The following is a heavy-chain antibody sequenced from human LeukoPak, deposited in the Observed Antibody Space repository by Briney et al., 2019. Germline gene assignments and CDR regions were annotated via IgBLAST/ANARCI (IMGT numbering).Heavy chain of an antibody. D-gene: IGHD3-22*01. CDR3: AGVSYDSSGYYLIPYYFDY. Sequence: PSETLSLTCTVSGGSISSYYWSWIRQPPGKGLEWIGYIYYSGSTNYNPSLKSRVTISVDTSKNQFSLKLSSVTAADTAVYYCAGVSYDSSGYYLIPYYFDYWGQGTLVTVSS. J-gene: IGHJ4*02. CDR1: GGSISSYY. V-gene: IGHV4-59*01. CDR2: IYYSGST.